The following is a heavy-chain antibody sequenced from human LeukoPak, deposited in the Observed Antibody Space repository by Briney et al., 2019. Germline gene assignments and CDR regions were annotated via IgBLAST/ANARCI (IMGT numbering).Heavy chain of an antibody. D-gene: IGHD6-13*01. V-gene: IGHV3-7*01. CDR3: ANGRQLGY. CDR1: GFTFSNYW. CDR2: IKEDGSEK. Sequence: GGSLSLSCAASGFTFSNYWMSCVRQAPGKGLEWVANIKEDGSEKYYVDSVKGRFTISRDNARNSLYLQMNSLRAEDTAVYYCANGRQLGYWGQGTLVTVSS. J-gene: IGHJ4*02.